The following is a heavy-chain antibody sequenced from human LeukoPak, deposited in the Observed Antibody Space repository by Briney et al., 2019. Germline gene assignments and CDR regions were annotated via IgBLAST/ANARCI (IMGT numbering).Heavy chain of an antibody. CDR3: ARGSNRAFDY. D-gene: IGHD1-14*01. CDR1: GFTVGSNY. J-gene: IGHJ4*02. Sequence: GGSLRLSCAASGFTVGSNYMIWVRQTPGKGLEWVSVIYTGGTTYYAESVKGRITVSRDNPKNTVYLQMNSLRAEDTAVYYCARGSNRAFDYWGQGTLVTVSS. V-gene: IGHV3-53*01. CDR2: IYTGGTT.